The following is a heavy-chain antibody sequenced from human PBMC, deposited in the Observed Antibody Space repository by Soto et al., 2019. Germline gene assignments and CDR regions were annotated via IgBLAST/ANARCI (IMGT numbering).Heavy chain of an antibody. Sequence: PSETLSLTCTVSGGSISSSYWSWIRQPPGKELEWIGFIYYTGNTNYNPSLKSRVTISVDTSKTQFSLRLNSVTPADTAVYHCARGPYPYYFDYWGPGTLVTVSS. CDR1: GGSISSSY. CDR3: ARGPYPYYFDY. V-gene: IGHV4-59*01. J-gene: IGHJ4*02. CDR2: IYYTGNT.